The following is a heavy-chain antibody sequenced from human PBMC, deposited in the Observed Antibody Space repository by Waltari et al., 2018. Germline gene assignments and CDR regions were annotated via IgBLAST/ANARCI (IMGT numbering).Heavy chain of an antibody. V-gene: IGHV1-69*05. D-gene: IGHD6-19*01. Sequence: QVQLVQSGAEVKKPGSSVKVSCKAPGGTFSSYDIRWVRQAPGQGLEWMGGIIPTFGTANDAQKFQGRVTITTDESTSTAYMELSSQRSEDTAVYYCASPYSSGWPVTTYYFDYWGQGTLVTVSS. CDR2: IIPTFGTA. CDR1: GGTFSSYD. J-gene: IGHJ4*02. CDR3: ASPYSSGWPVTTYYFDY.